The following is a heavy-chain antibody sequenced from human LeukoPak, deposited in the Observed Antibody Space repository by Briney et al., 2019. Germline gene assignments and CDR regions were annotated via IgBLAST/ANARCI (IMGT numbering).Heavy chain of an antibody. CDR1: GGTFSSYA. D-gene: IGHD6-6*01. J-gene: IGHJ4*02. CDR2: IIPIFGTA. V-gene: IGHV1-69*05. Sequence: ASVKVSCKASGGTFSSYAISWVRQAPGQGLEWMGGIIPIFGTANYAQKFQGRVTITTDESTSTAYMELSSLRSEDTAVYYCARGFPLAARPSAYFDYWGQGTLVTVFS. CDR3: ARGFPLAARPSAYFDY.